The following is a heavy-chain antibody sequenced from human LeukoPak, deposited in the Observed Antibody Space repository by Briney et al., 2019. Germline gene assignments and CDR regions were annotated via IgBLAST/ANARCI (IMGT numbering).Heavy chain of an antibody. V-gene: IGHV4-39*07. CDR2: IFYSGST. J-gene: IGHJ4*02. Sequence: PSETLSLTCTVSGGSISSSSYYWGWIRQPPGKGLEWIGSIFYSGSTYYNPSLKSRVTISVDTSKNQFSLKLSSVTAADTAVYYCARIAAARLGYWGQGTLVTVSS. CDR3: ARIAAARLGY. D-gene: IGHD6-6*01. CDR1: GGSISSSSYY.